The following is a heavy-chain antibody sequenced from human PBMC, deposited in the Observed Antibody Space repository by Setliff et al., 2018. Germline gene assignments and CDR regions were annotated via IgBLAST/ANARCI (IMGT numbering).Heavy chain of an antibody. CDR2: INQSGNT. CDR3: RFWSSYYKNDY. CDR1: GGSFSDYY. J-gene: IGHJ4*02. D-gene: IGHD3-3*01. Sequence: PSETLSLTCTVYGGSFSDYYWGWIRQSPGKRPEWIAEINQSGNTNYNPSLNSRVSVSVDTPTNQFSLKVFSVTAADMAVYYCRFWSSYYKNDYWAQGTLVTVSS. V-gene: IGHV4-34*01.